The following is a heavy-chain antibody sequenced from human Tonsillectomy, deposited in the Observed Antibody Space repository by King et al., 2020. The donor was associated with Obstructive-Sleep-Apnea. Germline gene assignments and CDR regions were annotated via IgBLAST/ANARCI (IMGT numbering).Heavy chain of an antibody. Sequence: VQLVESGGGLVQPGGSLRLSCAASGFTFSSYRMNWVRQAPGKGLEWVSYIGTSSSSMDYADSVRGRFTISRDNAKNSLFLQMDSLRAEDTAVYYCARGAAKIYYDSSGYPFDYWGQGALVTVSS. CDR2: IGTSSSSM. V-gene: IGHV3-48*04. D-gene: IGHD3-22*01. CDR1: GFTFSSYR. J-gene: IGHJ4*02. CDR3: ARGAAKIYYDSSGYPFDY.